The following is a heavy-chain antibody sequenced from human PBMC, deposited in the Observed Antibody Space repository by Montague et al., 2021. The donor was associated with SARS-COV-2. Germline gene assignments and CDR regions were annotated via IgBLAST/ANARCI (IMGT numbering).Heavy chain of an antibody. D-gene: IGHD3-3*01. Sequence: SETLSPTCTVSGGSISSSSYYWGWIRQPPGKGLEWIGSIYYSGSTYYNPSLKSRVTISVDTSKNQFSLKLSSVTAADTAVYYCARLNFRITIFGVVRSRVFDYWGQGTLVTVSS. CDR1: GGSISSSSYY. CDR2: IYYSGST. CDR3: ARLNFRITIFGVVRSRVFDY. J-gene: IGHJ4*02. V-gene: IGHV4-39*01.